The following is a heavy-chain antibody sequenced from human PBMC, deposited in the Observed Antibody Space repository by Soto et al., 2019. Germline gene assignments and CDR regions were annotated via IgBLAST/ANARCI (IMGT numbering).Heavy chain of an antibody. V-gene: IGHV3-33*01. D-gene: IGHD3-10*01. CDR2: ILNDGSNR. CDR1: GFTFSNYG. CDR3: ARDDEYSGNGMDV. Sequence: QVQLVESGGGVVQPGRSLRLSCAASGFTFSNYGMHWVRQAPGKGLEGVAVILNDGSNRYHADSVKDRVTISRDNSKNTLYLQMNSLRAEDTAVYYCARDDEYSGNGMDVWGQGTTVTVS. J-gene: IGHJ6*02.